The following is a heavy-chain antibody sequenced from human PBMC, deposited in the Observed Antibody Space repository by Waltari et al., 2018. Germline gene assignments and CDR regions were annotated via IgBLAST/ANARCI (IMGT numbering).Heavy chain of an antibody. V-gene: IGHV3-48*03. CDR2: ISASARTT. J-gene: IGHJ4*02. D-gene: IGHD6-13*01. Sequence: EVLLVESGGGVIQPGGSLRLSCAASGFSFNNYEMNWVRQAPGKGLEWGSYISASARTTEYADSVKGRFTIARDNTKSSLYLQMNSLRAEDTAVYFCARESGSSWSPLDYWGQGTLVTVSS. CDR1: GFSFNNYE. CDR3: ARESGSSWSPLDY.